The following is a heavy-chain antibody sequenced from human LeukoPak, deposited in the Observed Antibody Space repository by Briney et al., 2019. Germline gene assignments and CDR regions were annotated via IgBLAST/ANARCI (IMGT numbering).Heavy chain of an antibody. Sequence: GGSLRPSCTASGFTFSAYAMMWVRQAPGKGPELVSAIRGGGGSAFYADSVKGRFTISRDNSKYTLFLQMNSLRAEDTAVYYCARDPNGDYIGAFDMWGPGTMVTVSS. J-gene: IGHJ3*02. D-gene: IGHD4-17*01. CDR2: IRGGGGSA. CDR3: ARDPNGDYIGAFDM. V-gene: IGHV3-23*01. CDR1: GFTFSAYA.